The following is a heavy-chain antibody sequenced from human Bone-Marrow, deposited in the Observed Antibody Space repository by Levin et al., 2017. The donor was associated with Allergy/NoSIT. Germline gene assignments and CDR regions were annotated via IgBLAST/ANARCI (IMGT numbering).Heavy chain of an antibody. V-gene: IGHV3-23*01. D-gene: IGHD1-14*01. J-gene: IGHJ4*02. CDR2: VSGSGTSI. Sequence: GGSLRLSCAVSGFTFDNYAMTWVRQAPGKRLEWVSAVSGSGTSIFYADSVKGRFTISRDSSKNTLSLQMNSLRVEDTAIYYCAKQAITPTHFDYWGQGALVTVSS. CDR3: AKQAITPTHFDY. CDR1: GFTFDNYA.